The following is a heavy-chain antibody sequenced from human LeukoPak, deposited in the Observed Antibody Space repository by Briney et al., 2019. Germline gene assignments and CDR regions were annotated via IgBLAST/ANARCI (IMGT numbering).Heavy chain of an antibody. CDR1: EFSVGSNY. CDR3: ARDASALY. J-gene: IGHJ4*02. CDR2: IKPDGSEK. Sequence: GGSLRLSCAASEFSVGSNYMTWVRQAPGKGLEWVASIKPDGSEKHYLDSVKGRFTISRDNARDSLYLQMNSLGDDDTSVYFCARDASALYWGRGTLVTVSS. V-gene: IGHV3-7*01. D-gene: IGHD6-19*01.